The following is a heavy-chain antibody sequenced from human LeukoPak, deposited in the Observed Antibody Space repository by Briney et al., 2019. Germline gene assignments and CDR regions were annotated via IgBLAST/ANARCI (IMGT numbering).Heavy chain of an antibody. D-gene: IGHD1-1*01. J-gene: IGHJ4*02. CDR2: ISGSGGNT. V-gene: IGHV3-23*01. Sequence: GGSLRLSCVGSGFTFSNNPLSWVRQAPGKGLEWVSAISGSGGNTYYADSVRGRFTISRDNSKNTLFLQMNTLRADDTAVYYCVTTKQARRYFDYWGQGTLVTVSS. CDR3: VTTKQARRYFDY. CDR1: GFTFSNNP.